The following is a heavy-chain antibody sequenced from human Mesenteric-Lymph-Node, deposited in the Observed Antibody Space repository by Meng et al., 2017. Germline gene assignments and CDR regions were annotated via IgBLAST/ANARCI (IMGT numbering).Heavy chain of an antibody. CDR3: ARGASGVYKDAFDI. Sequence: SETLSLTCRVSGGSINNYYWTWIRQPPGKGLAWIGYIYYSGSTKYNPSLKSRVTISADTSKNQFSLNLSSVTAADTAVYYCARGASGVYKDAFDIWGQGTMVTVSS. CDR1: GGSINNYY. J-gene: IGHJ3*02. CDR2: IYYSGST. D-gene: IGHD1-14*01. V-gene: IGHV4-59*01.